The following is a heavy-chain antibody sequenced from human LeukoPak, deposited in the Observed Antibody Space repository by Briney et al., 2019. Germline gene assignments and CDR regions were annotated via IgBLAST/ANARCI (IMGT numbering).Heavy chain of an antibody. CDR1: GGSISSYN. CDR2: IYNSGTT. J-gene: IGHJ4*02. Sequence: SETLSLTCTVSGGSISSYNWSWIRTPPGKGLEWIGYIYNSGTTNYHPSLKSGVTISVDTSKNQFSLKLSSVTAAETAVYYCARMWGVNYPFEFWGQGTLVSVFS. CDR3: ARMWGVNYPFEF. D-gene: IGHD3-3*01. V-gene: IGHV4-59*08.